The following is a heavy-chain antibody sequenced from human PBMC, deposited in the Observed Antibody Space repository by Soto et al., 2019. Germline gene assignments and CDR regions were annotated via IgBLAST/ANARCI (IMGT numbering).Heavy chain of an antibody. V-gene: IGHV1-3*01. Sequence: ASVKVSCKASGYTFTSYAMHWVRQAPGQRLEWMGWINAGNGNTKYSQKFKGRVTITRDTSASTAYMELSSLRSEDTAVYYCARAFRIAVAVSLGYWGQEPWSPSPQ. CDR3: ARAFRIAVAVSLGY. J-gene: IGHJ4*01. CDR2: INAGNGNT. D-gene: IGHD6-19*01. CDR1: GYTFTSYA.